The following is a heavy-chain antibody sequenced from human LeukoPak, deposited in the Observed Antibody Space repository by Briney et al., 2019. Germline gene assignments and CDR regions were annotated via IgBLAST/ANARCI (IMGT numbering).Heavy chain of an antibody. D-gene: IGHD5-18*01. J-gene: IGHJ4*02. CDR3: ARATAADTAMIYFDY. CDR2: ISGSGGST. V-gene: IGHV3-23*01. Sequence: GGSLRLSCAASGFTFSSYAMSWVRQASGKGLEWVSAISGSGGSTYYADSVKGRFTIPRDNAKNSLYLQINSLRAEDTAVYYCARATAADTAMIYFDYWGQGTLVTVSS. CDR1: GFTFSSYA.